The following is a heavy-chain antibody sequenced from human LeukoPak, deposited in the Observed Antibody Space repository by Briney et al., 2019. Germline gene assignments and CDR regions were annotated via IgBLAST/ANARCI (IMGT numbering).Heavy chain of an antibody. CDR2: ISSSGSTI. CDR3: ARSVVAATEPFDY. V-gene: IGHV3-11*04. J-gene: IGHJ4*02. D-gene: IGHD2-15*01. CDR1: GFTFSYFY. Sequence: GGSLRLSCAASGFTFSYFYMTWIRQAPGKGLEWVSYISSSGSTIYYADSVKGRFTISRDNAKNSLYLQMNSLRAEDTAVYYCARSVVAATEPFDYWGQGTLVTVSS.